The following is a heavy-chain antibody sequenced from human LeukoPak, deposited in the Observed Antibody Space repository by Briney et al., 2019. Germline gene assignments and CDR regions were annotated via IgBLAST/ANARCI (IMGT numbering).Heavy chain of an antibody. V-gene: IGHV4-59*08. D-gene: IGHD4-17*01. CDR2: IYYSGST. J-gene: IGHJ4*02. CDR3: ARYGDYVDY. Sequence: SETLSLTCTVSGGSISSYYWSWIRQPPGKGLEWIGYIYYSGSTNYNPSLKSRVTISVDTSKNQFSLKLSSVTAADTAVYYCARYGDYVDYWGQGTMVTVSS. CDR1: GGSISSYY.